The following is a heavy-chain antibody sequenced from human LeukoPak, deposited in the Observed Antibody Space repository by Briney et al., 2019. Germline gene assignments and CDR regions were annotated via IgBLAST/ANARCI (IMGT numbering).Heavy chain of an antibody. CDR1: GGTFSSYA. CDR3: AREGSGSYKGAFDI. Sequence: SVKVSCKASGGTFSSYAISWVRQAPGQGLEWMGRIIPIFGTANYAQKFQGRVTITTDESTSTAYMELSSLRSEHTAVYYCAREGSGSYKGAFDIWGQGTMVTVSS. J-gene: IGHJ3*02. CDR2: IIPIFGTA. D-gene: IGHD1-26*01. V-gene: IGHV1-69*05.